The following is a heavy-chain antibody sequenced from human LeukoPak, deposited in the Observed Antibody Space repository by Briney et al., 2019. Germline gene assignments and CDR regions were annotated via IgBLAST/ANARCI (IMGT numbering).Heavy chain of an antibody. D-gene: IGHD4-17*01. J-gene: IGHJ3*02. CDR3: ARAYGDYHPSDDAFDI. CDR2: IYHSGST. Sequence: SETLSLTCAVSGGSISSGGYSWSWIRQPPGKGLEWIGYIYHSGSTYYNPSLKSRVTISVDRSKNQFSLKLSSVTAADTAVYYCARAYGDYHPSDDAFDIWGQGTMVTVSP. CDR1: GGSISSGGYS. V-gene: IGHV4-30-2*01.